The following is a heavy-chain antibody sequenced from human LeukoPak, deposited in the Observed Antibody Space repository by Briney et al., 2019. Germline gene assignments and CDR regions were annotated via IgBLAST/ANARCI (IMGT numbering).Heavy chain of an antibody. J-gene: IGHJ6*02. Sequence: ASVKVSCKASGYTFTSYDINWVRQATGQGLEWMGWMNPNSGNTGYAQKFQGRVTMTRNTSISTAYMELRSLRSDDTAVYYCARDSPGYSGSFYYYGMDVWGQGTTVTVSS. CDR3: ARDSPGYSGSFYYYGMDV. CDR2: MNPNSGNT. D-gene: IGHD1-26*01. CDR1: GYTFTSYD. V-gene: IGHV1-8*01.